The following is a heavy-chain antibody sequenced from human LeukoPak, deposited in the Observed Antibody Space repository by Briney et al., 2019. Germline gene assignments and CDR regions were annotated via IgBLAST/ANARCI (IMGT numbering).Heavy chain of an antibody. J-gene: IGHJ4*02. V-gene: IGHV5-51*01. Sequence: PGESLKISCKGSGYSFTSYWIGWVRQMPGKGLEWMGIIYPGDSDTRYSPSFQGQVTISADKSISTAYLQRSSLKASDTAMYYCSTYRTGDYANYYFDCWGQGTLVTVSS. D-gene: IGHD4-17*01. CDR1: GYSFTSYW. CDR3: STYRTGDYANYYFDC. CDR2: IYPGDSDT.